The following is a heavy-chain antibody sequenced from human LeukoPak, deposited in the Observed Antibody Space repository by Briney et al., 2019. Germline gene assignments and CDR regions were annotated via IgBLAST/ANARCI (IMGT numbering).Heavy chain of an antibody. J-gene: IGHJ1*01. CDR3: ARGREAIAAAGTGYFQR. D-gene: IGHD6-13*01. CDR2: IYYSGST. Sequence: SETLSLTCTVSGGSISSYYWSWIRQPPGKGLEWIGYIYYSGSTNYNPSLKSRVTISVDTSKNQFSLKLSSVTAAGTAVYYCARGREAIAAAGTGYFQRWGQGTLVTVSS. V-gene: IGHV4-59*08. CDR1: GGSISSYY.